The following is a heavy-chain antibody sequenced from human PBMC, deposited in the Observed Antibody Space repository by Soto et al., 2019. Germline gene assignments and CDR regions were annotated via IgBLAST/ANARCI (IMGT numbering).Heavy chain of an antibody. Sequence: ASVKVSCKASGYTFTNYAMHWVRQAPGQRPEWMGWINAGNGNTKYSQKFQGRVTITRDTSASTAYVELSSLRSEDTAVYYCARVSGYYLPDYWGQGTLVTVSS. CDR3: ARVSGYYLPDY. CDR1: GYTFTNYA. D-gene: IGHD5-12*01. CDR2: INAGNGNT. V-gene: IGHV1-3*01. J-gene: IGHJ4*02.